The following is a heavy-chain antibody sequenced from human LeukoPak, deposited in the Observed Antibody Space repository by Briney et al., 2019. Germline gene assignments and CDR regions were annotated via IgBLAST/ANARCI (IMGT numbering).Heavy chain of an antibody. J-gene: IGHJ4*02. Sequence: GGSLRLSCAVSGGTFSAYWMAWVRQSPGKGLEWVAEINEDGSVKYYVDSMKGRFTISRDNAKNSLYLQMNSLGAEDTAVYYCVRDHSSSSFDYWGQGTLVTVSS. D-gene: IGHD6-6*01. CDR2: INEDGSVK. V-gene: IGHV3-7*01. CDR1: GGTFSAYW. CDR3: VRDHSSSSFDY.